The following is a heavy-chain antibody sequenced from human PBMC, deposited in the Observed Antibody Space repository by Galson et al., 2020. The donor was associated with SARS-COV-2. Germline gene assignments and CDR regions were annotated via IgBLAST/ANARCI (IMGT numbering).Heavy chain of an antibody. CDR1: GGTFSSYA. CDR3: ARDLRDSSSPGAWFDP. D-gene: IGHD6-6*01. CDR2: SIPIFGTA. Sequence: SVPVSCQASGGTFSSYAISWVRQAPGQGLEWMGGSIPIFGTANYAQKFQVRVTITADESTSTASMELSSLRPEDTAVYYCARDLRDSSSPGAWFDPWGQGTLVTVSS. J-gene: IGHJ5*02. V-gene: IGHV1-69*13.